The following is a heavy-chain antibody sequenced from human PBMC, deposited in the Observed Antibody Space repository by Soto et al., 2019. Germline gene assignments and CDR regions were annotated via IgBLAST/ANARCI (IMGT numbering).Heavy chain of an antibody. V-gene: IGHV3-48*01. CDR2: VSTNSKTM. CDR3: ARVYQLAFDI. Sequence: PGGSLRLSCTASGFTFNSYDMNWVRQAPGKGLEWVSYVSTNSKTMYYADSVKGRFTISRDNDRNSLSLQMNSLRAEDTAVYYCARVYQLAFDIWGQGTMVTVSS. J-gene: IGHJ3*02. D-gene: IGHD2-2*01. CDR1: GFTFNSYD.